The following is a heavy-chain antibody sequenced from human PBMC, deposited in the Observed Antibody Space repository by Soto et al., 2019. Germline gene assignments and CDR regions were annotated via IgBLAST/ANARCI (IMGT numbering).Heavy chain of an antibody. CDR3: ARDRGSPYYYDSSGYYSDS. Sequence: QVQLVESGGGLVKPGGSLRLSCAASGFTFSDYYMSWIRQAPGKGLEWVSYISSSGSTIYYADSVQGRFTISRDNAKNSLYLEMNSRRAEDTAVYYCARDRGSPYYYDSSGYYSDSWGQGTLVTVSA. V-gene: IGHV3-11*01. CDR2: ISSSGSTI. D-gene: IGHD3-22*01. J-gene: IGHJ5*01. CDR1: GFTFSDYY.